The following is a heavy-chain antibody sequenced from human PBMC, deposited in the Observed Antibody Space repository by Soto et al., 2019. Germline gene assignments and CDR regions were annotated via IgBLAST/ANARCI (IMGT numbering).Heavy chain of an antibody. J-gene: IGHJ4*02. CDR2: ISYDGSNK. CDR3: ARDPGGYYDSSGYSYYFDY. D-gene: IGHD3-22*01. Sequence: WVAVISYDGSNKYYADSVKGRFTISRDNPKNTLYLQMNSLRAEDTAVYYCARDPGGYYDSSGYSYYFDYWGQGTLVTVSS. V-gene: IGHV3-30-3*01.